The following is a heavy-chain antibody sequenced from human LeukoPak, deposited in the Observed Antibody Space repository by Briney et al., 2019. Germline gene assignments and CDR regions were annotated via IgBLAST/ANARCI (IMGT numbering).Heavy chain of an antibody. CDR2: INHSGST. V-gene: IGHV4-34*01. D-gene: IGHD6-19*01. CDR1: GGSFSGCY. CDR3: ARTASFGRQWLVLNDY. Sequence: SETLSLTCAVYGGSFSGCYWSWIRQPPGKGLEWIGEINHSGSTNYNPSLKSRVTISVDTSKNQFSLKLSSVTAADTAVYYCARTASFGRQWLVLNDYWGQGTLVTVSS. J-gene: IGHJ4*02.